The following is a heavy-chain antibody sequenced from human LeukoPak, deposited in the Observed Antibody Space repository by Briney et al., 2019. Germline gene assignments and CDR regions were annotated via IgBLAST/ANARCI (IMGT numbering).Heavy chain of an antibody. Sequence: GGSLRLSCIASGFTINQHAMSWVRQAPVKGLEWVASIRPDGSAVFYVDSVKGRFTFSRDNAKNSLDLQMNSLRAEDTAVYYCARFGLPYSIDLWGQGTMVTVSS. J-gene: IGHJ6*02. CDR3: ARFGLPYSIDL. V-gene: IGHV3-7*01. D-gene: IGHD3/OR15-3a*01. CDR2: IRPDGSAV. CDR1: GFTINQHA.